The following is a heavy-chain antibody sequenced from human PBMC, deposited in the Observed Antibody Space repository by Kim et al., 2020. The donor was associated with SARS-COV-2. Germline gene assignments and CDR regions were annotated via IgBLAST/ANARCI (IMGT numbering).Heavy chain of an antibody. Sequence: GGSLRLSCAASGFTFDDYTMHWVRQAPGKGLEWVSLISWDGGSTYYADSVKGRFTISRDNSKNSLYLQMNSLRTEDTALYYCAKGEDDSSGYPTSFDYWGQGTLVTVSS. V-gene: IGHV3-43*01. CDR1: GFTFDDYT. D-gene: IGHD3-22*01. CDR2: ISWDGGST. CDR3: AKGEDDSSGYPTSFDY. J-gene: IGHJ4*02.